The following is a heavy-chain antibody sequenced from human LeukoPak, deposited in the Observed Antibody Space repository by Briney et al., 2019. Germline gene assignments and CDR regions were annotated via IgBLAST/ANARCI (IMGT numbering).Heavy chain of an antibody. CDR2: ISSSSSYI. D-gene: IGHD5-18*01. Sequence: GGSLRLSCAASGFTFSSYSMNWVRQAPGKGLEWVSSISSSSSYIYYADSVKGRFTISRDNTKNTLYLQMNSLRAEDTAVYYCARGSWIQLDYWGQGTLVTVSS. CDR1: GFTFSSYS. J-gene: IGHJ4*02. V-gene: IGHV3-21*01. CDR3: ARGSWIQLDY.